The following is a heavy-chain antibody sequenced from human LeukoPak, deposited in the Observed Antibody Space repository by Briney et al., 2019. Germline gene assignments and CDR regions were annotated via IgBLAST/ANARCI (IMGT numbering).Heavy chain of an antibody. J-gene: IGHJ4*02. D-gene: IGHD2-15*01. CDR2: ISYDGSNK. CDR1: GFTFSSYG. Sequence: GRSLRLSCAASGFTFSSYGMHWVRQAPGKGLEWVAVISYDGSNKYYADSVKGRFTISRDNSKNTLYLRMNSLRAEDTAVYYCAKADKGYWGQGTLVTVSS. V-gene: IGHV3-30*18. CDR3: AKADKGY.